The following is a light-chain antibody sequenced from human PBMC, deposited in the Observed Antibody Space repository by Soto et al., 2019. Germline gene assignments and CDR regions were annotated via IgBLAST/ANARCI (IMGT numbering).Light chain of an antibody. CDR2: GAA. J-gene: IGKJ1*01. CDR1: QGIRKD. V-gene: IGKV1-17*01. Sequence: DIQMTQSPSSLSASVGDTVIITCRASQGIRKDLGWYQQKVGEAPRRLIFGAAALQSGVPPRFSGSGSGTDLTITISSLQPEDFATYYCLQYNSYPRTFGQGTK. CDR3: LQYNSYPRT.